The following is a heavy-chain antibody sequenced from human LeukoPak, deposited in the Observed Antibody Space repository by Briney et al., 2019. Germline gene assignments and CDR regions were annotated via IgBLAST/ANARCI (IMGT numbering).Heavy chain of an antibody. CDR1: DGSISDYH. CDR3: ARHLYCGGDCYSGRNHYYGLDV. V-gene: IGHV4-59*08. J-gene: IGHJ6*02. D-gene: IGHD2-21*02. CDR2: MYYTGSA. Sequence: PSETLSLTCTVSDGSISDYHWSWIRQPPGKGLEWVGYMYYTGSASYNPSLKSRVSISVDTSKRQFSLKLRPVTAADTAVYYCARHLYCGGDCYSGRNHYYGLDVWGQGTTVTVSS.